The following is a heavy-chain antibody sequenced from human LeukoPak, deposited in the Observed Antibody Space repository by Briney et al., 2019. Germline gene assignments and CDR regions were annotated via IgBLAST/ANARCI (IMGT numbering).Heavy chain of an antibody. CDR2: ISSSSSTI. D-gene: IGHD5-12*01. V-gene: IGHV3-48*02. J-gene: IGHJ5*02. Sequence: PGGSLRLSCAASGFTFSSYSMTWVRQAPGKGLEWVSYISSSSSTIYYADSVKGRFTISRDNAKNTLYLQMNRLRDEDTAVYYCATDREYSQEPWGQGTLVTVSS. CDR3: ATDREYSQEP. CDR1: GFTFSSYS.